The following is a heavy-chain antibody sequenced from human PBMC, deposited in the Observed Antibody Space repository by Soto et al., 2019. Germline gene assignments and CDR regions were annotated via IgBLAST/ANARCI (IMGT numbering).Heavy chain of an antibody. CDR2: ISYDGSNK. Sequence: QVQLVESGGGVVQPGRSLRLSCAASGFTFSSYAMHWVRQAPGKGLEWVAVISYDGSNKYYADSVKGRFTISRDNSKNTLYLQMNSLRAEDTAVYYCARLSYSSGYQAQHCGQGTLVTVSS. J-gene: IGHJ1*01. D-gene: IGHD3-22*01. V-gene: IGHV3-30-3*01. CDR1: GFTFSSYA. CDR3: ARLSYSSGYQAQH.